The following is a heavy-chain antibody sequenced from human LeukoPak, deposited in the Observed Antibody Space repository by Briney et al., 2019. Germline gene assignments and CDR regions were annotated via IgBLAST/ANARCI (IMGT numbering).Heavy chain of an antibody. V-gene: IGHV4-39*07. J-gene: IGHJ3*02. CDR3: ARDDRRETDAFDI. CDR1: GGSISGSSYY. Sequence: SETLSLTCTVSGGSISGSSYYWGWIRQPPGKGLEWIGSIYYSGSTYYNPSLKSRVTISVDTSKNQFSLKLSSVTAADTAVYYCARDDRRETDAFDIWGQGTMVTVSS. CDR2: IYYSGST.